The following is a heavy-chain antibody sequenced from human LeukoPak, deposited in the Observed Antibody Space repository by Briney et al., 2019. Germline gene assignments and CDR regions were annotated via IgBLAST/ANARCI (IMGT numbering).Heavy chain of an antibody. D-gene: IGHD6-19*01. J-gene: IGHJ4*02. CDR3: ARSPARIAVAPGIY. CDR1: GYTFTGYY. V-gene: IGHV1-2*02. Sequence: ASVKVSCKASGYTFTGYYMHWVRQARGQGLEWMGWINPNSGGTNYAQKFQGRVTMTRDTSISTAYMELSRLRSDDTAVYYCARSPARIAVAPGIYWGQGTLVTVSS. CDR2: INPNSGGT.